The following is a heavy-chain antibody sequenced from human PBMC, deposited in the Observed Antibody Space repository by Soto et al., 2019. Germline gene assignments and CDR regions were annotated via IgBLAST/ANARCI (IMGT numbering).Heavy chain of an antibody. V-gene: IGHV1-2*02. CDR3: ARDSSSIAARIFNY. D-gene: IGHD6-6*01. Sequence: ASVKVSCKASGYTFTGYYMHWVRQAPGQGLEWMGWINPNSGGTNYAQKFQGRVTMTRDTSISTAYVELSRLRSDDTAVYYCARDSSSIAARIFNYWGQGTLVTVSS. CDR1: GYTFTGYY. CDR2: INPNSGGT. J-gene: IGHJ4*02.